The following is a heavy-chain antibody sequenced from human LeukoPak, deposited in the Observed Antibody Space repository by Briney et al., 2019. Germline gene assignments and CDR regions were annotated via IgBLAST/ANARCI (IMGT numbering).Heavy chain of an antibody. D-gene: IGHD3-10*01. CDR3: AKDKYYGSGSYYKGFTFDY. CDR1: GFTFDDYA. V-gene: IGHV3-9*01. J-gene: IGHJ4*02. Sequence: GRSLRLSCAASGFTFDDYAMHWVRQAPGKGLEWVSGISWNSGSMGYADSVKGRFTISRDNAKNSLYLQMNSLRAEDTALYYCAKDKYYGSGSYYKGFTFDYWGQGTLVTVSS. CDR2: ISWNSGSM.